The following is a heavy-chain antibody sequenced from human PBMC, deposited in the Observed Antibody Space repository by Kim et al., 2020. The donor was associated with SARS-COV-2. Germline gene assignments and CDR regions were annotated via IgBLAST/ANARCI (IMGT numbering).Heavy chain of an antibody. CDR2: ITVSGDGT. CDR1: GFTFSSHG. Sequence: GGSLRLSCAASGFTFSSHGMSWVRQAPGKGLEWVSAITVSGDGTYYADSVKGWFTISRDNSKNTLHLQMNRLRAEDTAIYYCAKDSAVLSVWGQGTLVTVSS. V-gene: IGHV3-23*01. D-gene: IGHD2-8*01. J-gene: IGHJ1*01. CDR3: AKDSAVLSV.